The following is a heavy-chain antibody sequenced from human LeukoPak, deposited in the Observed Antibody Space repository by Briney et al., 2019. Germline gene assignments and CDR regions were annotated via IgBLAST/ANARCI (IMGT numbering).Heavy chain of an antibody. CDR1: GFTFSSYS. CDR3: ARWARYSSGPL. J-gene: IGHJ4*02. D-gene: IGHD6-19*01. Sequence: PGGSLRLSCAASGFTFSSYSMNWVRRAPGKGLEWVSSISSSSSYIYYAGSVKGRFTISRDNAKNSLYLQMNSLRAEDTAVYYCARWARYSSGPLWGQGTLVTVSS. V-gene: IGHV3-21*01. CDR2: ISSSSSYI.